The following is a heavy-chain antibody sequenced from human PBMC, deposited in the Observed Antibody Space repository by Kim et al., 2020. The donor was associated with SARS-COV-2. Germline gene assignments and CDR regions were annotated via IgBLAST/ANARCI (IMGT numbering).Heavy chain of an antibody. J-gene: IGHJ1*01. CDR2: IYYSGST. D-gene: IGHD3-22*01. V-gene: IGHV4-39*01. CDR3: ARTEEYYYDSSGYSTVTRFQH. CDR1: GGSISSSSYY. Sequence: SETLSLTCTVSGGSISSSSYYWGWIRQPPGKGLEWIGSIYYSGSTYYNPSLKSRVTISVDTSKNQFSLKLSSVTAADTAVYYCARTEEYYYDSSGYSTVTRFQHWGQGTLVTVSS.